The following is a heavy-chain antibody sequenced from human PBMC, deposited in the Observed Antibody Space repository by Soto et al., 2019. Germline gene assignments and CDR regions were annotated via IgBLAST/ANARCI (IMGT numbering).Heavy chain of an antibody. J-gene: IGHJ4*01. V-gene: IGHV1-8*01. D-gene: IGHD4-17*01. Sequence: ASVKVSCKASGNTFTSYDINWVRQATGHGLEWMGWINPNSGNIGYAQKFQGRVTMTRDTAIRTAYMEVSRLRSDDTAVYYCARVVKAGDYGDYGRYYFDYWGHGTLVTVSS. CDR2: INPNSGNI. CDR3: ARVVKAGDYGDYGRYYFDY. CDR1: GNTFTSYD.